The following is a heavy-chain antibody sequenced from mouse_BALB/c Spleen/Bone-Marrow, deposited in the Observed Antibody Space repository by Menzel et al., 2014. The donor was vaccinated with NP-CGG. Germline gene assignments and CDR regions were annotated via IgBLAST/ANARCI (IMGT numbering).Heavy chain of an antibody. V-gene: IGHV1-67*01. CDR3: ARNFYGSAYFDF. CDR2: ISTYSGNT. D-gene: IGHD1-1*01. Sequence: QVQLKESGPELVRPGVSVKIPCKGSGYKFTDYAMHWVKQSHAKSLEWIGLISTYSGNTHYNQKFKGKATMTVDKSSSTAYMELARLTSEDSAIYYCARNFYGSAYFDFWGQGSTLTVSS. J-gene: IGHJ2*01. CDR1: GYKFTDYA.